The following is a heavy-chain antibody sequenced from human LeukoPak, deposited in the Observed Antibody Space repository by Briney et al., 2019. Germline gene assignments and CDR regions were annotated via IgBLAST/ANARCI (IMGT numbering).Heavy chain of an antibody. CDR1: GGSFSGYY. D-gene: IGHD3-22*01. CDR3: ARPKFPYYYDSSGYPSLAYGGMDV. J-gene: IGHJ6*02. Sequence: PSETLSLTCAVYGGSFSGYYWTWIRQPPGKGLEWIGEINHTGSTNYNPSLKSRVTMSLDTSKSQFSLKLSSVTAADTAVYYCARPKFPYYYDSSGYPSLAYGGMDVWGQGTTVTVSS. CDR2: INHTGST. V-gene: IGHV4-34*01.